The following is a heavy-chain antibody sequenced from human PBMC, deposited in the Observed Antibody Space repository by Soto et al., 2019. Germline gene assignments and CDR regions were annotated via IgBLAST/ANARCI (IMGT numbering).Heavy chain of an antibody. V-gene: IGHV4-4*07. Sequence: SETLSLTCTVSGDSVSKYYWNWIRQPAGKGLEWIGRIHSTRSPNYNPSLKSRVTMSVDTSKNQFSLKLNLTSVTAADTAVYYCARSLAYGDYANLDTWGQGTLVTVSS. CDR3: ARSLAYGDYANLDT. J-gene: IGHJ5*02. CDR2: IHSTRSP. CDR1: GDSVSKYY. D-gene: IGHD4-17*01.